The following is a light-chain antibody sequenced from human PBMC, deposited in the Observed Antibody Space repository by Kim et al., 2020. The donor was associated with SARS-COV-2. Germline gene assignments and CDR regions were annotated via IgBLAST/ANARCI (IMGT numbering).Light chain of an antibody. Sequence: DIQMTQSPSSLSASVGDRVTITCRASQSISSYLNWYQQKPGKAPKLLIYAASSLKSGVPSRFSGSGSGTDFTLTISSLQPEDFATYYCQQRYSTTLTFGGGTKVEIK. CDR2: AAS. J-gene: IGKJ4*01. V-gene: IGKV1-39*01. CDR1: QSISSY. CDR3: QQRYSTTLT.